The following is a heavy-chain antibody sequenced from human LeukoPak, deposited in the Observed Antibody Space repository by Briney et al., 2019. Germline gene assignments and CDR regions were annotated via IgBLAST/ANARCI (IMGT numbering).Heavy chain of an antibody. CDR1: GGSVSSGSYY. CDR2: IYYSGST. J-gene: IGHJ4*02. Sequence: PSETLSLTCTVSGGSVSSGSYYWSWIRQPPGKGLEWIGYIYYSGSTSYNPSLKSRVTISVDTSKNQFSLKLSSVTAADTAVYYCARDDAEADYFDYWGQGTLVTVSS. V-gene: IGHV4-61*01. CDR3: ARDDAEADYFDY.